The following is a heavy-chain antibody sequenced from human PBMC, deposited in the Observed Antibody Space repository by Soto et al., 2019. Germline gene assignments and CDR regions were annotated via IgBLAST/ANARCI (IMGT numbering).Heavy chain of an antibody. CDR3: AREGNYGVFDY. CDR1: GDSVSSNNAA. CDR2: TYYRSKYYN. Sequence: QVQLQQSGPGLVKPSQTLSLTCAISGDSVSSNNAAWNWFRQSPSRGLEWLGRTYYRSKYYNDYAVCVKRRITINPDTSENQFSLQLNSVTPDATAVCYCAREGNYGVFDYWGQGTLVTVSS. J-gene: IGHJ4*02. V-gene: IGHV6-1*01. D-gene: IGHD3-10*01.